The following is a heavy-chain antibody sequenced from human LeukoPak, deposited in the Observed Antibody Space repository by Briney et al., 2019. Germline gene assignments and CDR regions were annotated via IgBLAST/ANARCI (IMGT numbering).Heavy chain of an antibody. CDR3: ARGVGGADY. J-gene: IGHJ4*02. V-gene: IGHV3-7*01. D-gene: IGHD2-21*01. CDR2: IKEDGSEK. CDR1: GFTFSSYW. Sequence: GGSLRLSCAASGFTFSSYWMSWVRQAPGKGLEWVANIKEDGSEKYYVDSVKGRFTISRDNAKNSLDLQMNSLRAEDTAVFYCARGVGGADYWGQGTLVTVSS.